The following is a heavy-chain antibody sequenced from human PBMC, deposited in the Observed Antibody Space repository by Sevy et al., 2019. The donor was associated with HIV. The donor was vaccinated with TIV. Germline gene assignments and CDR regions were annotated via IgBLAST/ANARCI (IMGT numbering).Heavy chain of an antibody. CDR2: IYHSGST. CDR1: GYSISSGYY. V-gene: IGHV4-38-2*02. Sequence: SETLSLTCTVSGYSISSGYYWGWIRQPPGKGLEWIGSIYHSGSTYYNPSLKSRVTISVDTSKNQFSLKLSSVTAADTAVYYCARVIAVAGRLWFDPWGQGTLVTVSS. J-gene: IGHJ5*02. CDR3: ARVIAVAGRLWFDP. D-gene: IGHD6-19*01.